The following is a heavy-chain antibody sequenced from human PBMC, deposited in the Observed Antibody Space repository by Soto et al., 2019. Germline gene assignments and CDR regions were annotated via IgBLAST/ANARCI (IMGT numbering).Heavy chain of an antibody. CDR1: GGSISSGGYY. J-gene: IGHJ4*02. D-gene: IGHD3-22*01. V-gene: IGHV4-31*03. CDR2: IYYSGST. Sequence: SETLSLTCTVSGGSISSGGYYWSWIRQHPGKGQEWIGYIYYSGSTYYKQSLKRRVTISVDTSKNQFSLKMSSVTAVDTAVYYCAIGYSSGYLPTVDYWGQGTLVTVSS. CDR3: AIGYSSGYLPTVDY.